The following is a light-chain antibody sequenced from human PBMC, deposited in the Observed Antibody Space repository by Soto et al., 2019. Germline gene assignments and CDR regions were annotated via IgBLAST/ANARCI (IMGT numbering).Light chain of an antibody. CDR1: SSDVGGYNY. J-gene: IGLJ1*01. V-gene: IGLV2-14*01. CDR2: EVT. CDR3: ISYTGKSASYV. Sequence: ALAQPASVSGSPGQSITISCTGTSSDVGGYNYVAWYQQHPGKAPKLIIYEVTNRPSGVSYRFSASKSGNTASLTISGLQSEDEADYYSISYTGKSASYVFGTGTKVTVL.